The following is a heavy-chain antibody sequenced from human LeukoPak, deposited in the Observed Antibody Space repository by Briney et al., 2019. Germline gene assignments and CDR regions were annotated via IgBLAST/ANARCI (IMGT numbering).Heavy chain of an antibody. J-gene: IGHJ4*02. CDR1: GGSIGSGAYY. V-gene: IGHV4-61*02. CDR3: AKDRIGMIVVVITLYYFDY. Sequence: SQTLSLTCTVSGGSIGSGAYYWSWIRQPAGKGPEWIGRIYASGSTNYNPSLKSRVTISVDTSENQFSLNLRSVTAADTAVYYCAKDRIGMIVVVITLYYFDYWGQGTLVTVSS. CDR2: IYASGST. D-gene: IGHD3-22*01.